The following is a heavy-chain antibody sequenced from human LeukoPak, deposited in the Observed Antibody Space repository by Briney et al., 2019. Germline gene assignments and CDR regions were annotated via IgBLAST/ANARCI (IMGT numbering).Heavy chain of an antibody. J-gene: IGHJ6*03. CDR1: GFTFSSYA. Sequence: PGGSLRLSCAASGFTFSSYAMHWVRQAPGKGLEWVAVISYDGSNKYYADSVKGRFTISRDNSKNTLYLQMNSPRAEDTAVYYCARGGRNYPARRYYMDVWGKGTTVTVSS. D-gene: IGHD1-7*01. CDR2: ISYDGSNK. CDR3: ARGGRNYPARRYYMDV. V-gene: IGHV3-30-3*01.